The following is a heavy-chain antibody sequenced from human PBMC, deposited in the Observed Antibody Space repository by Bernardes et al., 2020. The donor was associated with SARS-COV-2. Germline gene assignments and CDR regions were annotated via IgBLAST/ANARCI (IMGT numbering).Heavy chain of an antibody. CDR1: GGSFSGYY. D-gene: IGHD2-21*02. Sequence: SETLSLTCAVYGGSFSGYYWSWIRQPPGKGLEWIGEINHSGSTNYNPSLKSRVTISVDTSKNQFSLKLSSVTAADTAVYYCARGEKGDSGTKRVYFQHWGQGTLVNVSS. CDR3: ARGEKGDSGTKRVYFQH. J-gene: IGHJ1*01. V-gene: IGHV4-34*01. CDR2: INHSGST.